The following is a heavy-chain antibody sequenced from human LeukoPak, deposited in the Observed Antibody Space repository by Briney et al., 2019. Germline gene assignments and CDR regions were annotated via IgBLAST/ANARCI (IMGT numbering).Heavy chain of an antibody. CDR1: GGSISSGGYY. V-gene: IGHV4-31*03. CDR2: IYYSGST. Sequence: SETLSLTCTVSGGSISSGGYYWSWIRQHPGKGLEWIGYIYYSGSTYYNPSLKSRVTISVDTSKNQFSLKLSSVTAADTAVYYCASLDSSGYYSRWNWFDPWGQGTLVTVSS. CDR3: ASLDSSGYYSRWNWFDP. J-gene: IGHJ5*02. D-gene: IGHD3-22*01.